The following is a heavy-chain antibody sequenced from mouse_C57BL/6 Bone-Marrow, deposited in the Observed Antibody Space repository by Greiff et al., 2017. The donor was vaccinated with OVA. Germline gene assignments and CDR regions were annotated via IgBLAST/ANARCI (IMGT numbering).Heavy chain of an antibody. J-gene: IGHJ4*01. D-gene: IGHD2-2*01. V-gene: IGHV2-5*01. CDR1: GFSLTSYG. CDR3: AKKNYGYDGYYAMDY. CDR2: IWRGGST. Sequence: QVQLQQSGPGLVQPSQILSITCTVSGFSLTSYGVHWVRQSPGKGLEWLGVIWRGGSTDYNAAFMSRLSITKDNSKSQVFFKMNSLQADDTAIYYCAKKNYGYDGYYAMDYWGQGTSVTVSS.